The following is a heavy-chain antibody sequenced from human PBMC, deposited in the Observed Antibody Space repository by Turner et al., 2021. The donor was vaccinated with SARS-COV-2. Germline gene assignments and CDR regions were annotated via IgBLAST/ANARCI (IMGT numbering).Heavy chain of an antibody. CDR3: ARVRIEHGSNDDRTGLHDY. CDR2: IYHSGST. D-gene: IGHD3-22*01. Sequence: QVHLQESGPGLVKPSETLSLTCSVSGDSMRGYYWSWVRRPPGKGLEWIAYIYHSGSTDYNPCLKSRVTLSVDTSKNYFSLSLDSVTAADTAVYYCARVRIEHGSNDDRTGLHDYWGQGTLVTVSS. CDR1: GDSMRGYY. J-gene: IGHJ4*02. V-gene: IGHV4-59*01.